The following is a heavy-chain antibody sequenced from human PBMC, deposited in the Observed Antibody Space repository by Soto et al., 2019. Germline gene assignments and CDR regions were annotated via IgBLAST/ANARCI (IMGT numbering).Heavy chain of an antibody. CDR1: GFTFNNYA. CDR2: IGGRGGNT. J-gene: IGHJ4*02. Sequence: EVHLLESGGGLVQRGGSLRLSCVASGFTFNNYAMNWVRQAPGKGLGWVSNIGGRGGNTFYADSMRGRFTISRDKSKNTVYLHKNNMRVDDSATYYCAKPSAYGDFAASFDSWGQGTLVSVSP. D-gene: IGHD4-17*01. V-gene: IGHV3-23*01. CDR3: AKPSAYGDFAASFDS.